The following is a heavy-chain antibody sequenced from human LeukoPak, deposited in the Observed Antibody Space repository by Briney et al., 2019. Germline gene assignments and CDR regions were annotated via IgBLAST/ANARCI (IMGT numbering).Heavy chain of an antibody. CDR1: GGSISSYY. J-gene: IGHJ4*02. D-gene: IGHD3-22*01. Sequence: PSETLSLTCTVSGGSISSYYWSWIRQPPGKGLEWIGYIYYSGSTNYNPSLKGRVTISVDTSKNQFSLKLSSVTAADTAVYYCARDFSYYYDSSGYEGDYWGQGTLVTVSS. CDR3: ARDFSYYYDSSGYEGDY. CDR2: IYYSGST. V-gene: IGHV4-59*12.